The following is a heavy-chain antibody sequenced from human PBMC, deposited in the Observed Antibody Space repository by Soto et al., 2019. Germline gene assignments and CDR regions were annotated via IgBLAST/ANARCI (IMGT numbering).Heavy chain of an antibody. D-gene: IGHD3-22*01. CDR1: GGSISSGDYS. V-gene: IGHV4-30-4*01. CDR2: IYYSGST. CDR3: ARERRVYYYDSSGSPMDV. J-gene: IGHJ6*02. Sequence: SSETLSLTCTVFGGSISSGDYSWSWIRQPPGGGLEWIGNIYYSGSTYYNPSLKSRVTMSLDTSKNQFSLKLASVTAADTAVFYCARERRVYYYDSSGSPMDVWGQGTTVTVSS.